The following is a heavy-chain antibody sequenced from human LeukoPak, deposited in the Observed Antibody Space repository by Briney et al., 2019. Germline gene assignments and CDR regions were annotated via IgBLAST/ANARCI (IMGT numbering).Heavy chain of an antibody. CDR3: AKDGYNWIPFDD. D-gene: IGHD1-20*01. V-gene: IGHV3-48*03. CDR1: GFTFGSYD. J-gene: IGHJ4*02. Sequence: GGSLRLSCAASGFTFGSYDMNWVRQAPGKGLEWVSYIGTIIITTYYADSVKGRFTVSRDTSKNLLYLEMSSLRAEDTAVYYCAKDGYNWIPFDDWGQGTLVAVSS. CDR2: IGTIIITT.